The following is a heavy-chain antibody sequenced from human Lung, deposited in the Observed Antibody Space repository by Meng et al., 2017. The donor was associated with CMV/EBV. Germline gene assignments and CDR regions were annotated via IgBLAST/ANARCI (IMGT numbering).Heavy chain of an antibody. CDR2: ISYGGST. CDR3: ARMTAALRYGMDV. CDR1: GGSVSSISYY. J-gene: IGHJ6*02. D-gene: IGHD2-2*01. Sequence: SETLSLXCTVSGGSVSSISYYWSWIRQPPGKGLEWIGYISYGGSTIYNPSLKSRVTISEDTSKTHFSLKLSSVTAADTAVYYCARMTAALRYGMDVWGLGTTXTVSS. V-gene: IGHV4-61*03.